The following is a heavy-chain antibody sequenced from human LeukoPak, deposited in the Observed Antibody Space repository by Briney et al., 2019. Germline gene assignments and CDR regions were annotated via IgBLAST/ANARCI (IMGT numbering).Heavy chain of an antibody. V-gene: IGHV1-2*02. Sequence: ASAKVSCKASGHTFTGYYMHWVRQAPGQGLELLGWINPNSGVTNYAQQFQGRITMTRDTSITTVYMELSSLTSDDTAVYYCGSGQWLVGVFYWGQGTLVTVSS. D-gene: IGHD6-19*01. CDR1: GHTFTGYY. CDR3: GSGQWLVGVFY. J-gene: IGHJ4*02. CDR2: INPNSGVT.